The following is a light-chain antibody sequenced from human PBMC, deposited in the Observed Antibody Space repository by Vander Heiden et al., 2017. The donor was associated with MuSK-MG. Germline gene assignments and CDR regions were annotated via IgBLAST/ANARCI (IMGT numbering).Light chain of an antibody. J-gene: IGLJ2*01. V-gene: IGLV1-47*03. CDR2: RNN. Sequence: QSVLTQPPSASWTPGQRVTISCSGSSSNIGSNYVYWYQQLPGTAPKLLIYRNNQRPSGVPDRFSGSKSGTSASLAISGLWSEDEADYHCAAWDDSLSGRVFGGGTKLTVL. CDR3: AAWDDSLSGRV. CDR1: SSNIGSNY.